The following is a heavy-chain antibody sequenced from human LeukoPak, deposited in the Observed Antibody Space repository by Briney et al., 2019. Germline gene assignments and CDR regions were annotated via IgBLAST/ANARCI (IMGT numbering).Heavy chain of an antibody. CDR2: ISYDGSNK. J-gene: IGHJ4*02. D-gene: IGHD3-22*01. Sequence: GGSLRLSCAASGLTFSSYAMHWVRQAPGKGLEWVAVISYDGSNKYYADSVKGRFTISRDNSKNTLYLQMNSLRAEDTAVYHCARGSYYYDSSAYYSPSYYFDYWGQGTLVTVSS. CDR3: ARGSYYYDSSAYYSPSYYFDY. V-gene: IGHV3-30-3*01. CDR1: GLTFSSYA.